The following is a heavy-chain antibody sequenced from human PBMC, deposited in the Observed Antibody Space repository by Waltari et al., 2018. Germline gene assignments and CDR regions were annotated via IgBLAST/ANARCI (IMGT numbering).Heavy chain of an antibody. CDR1: GFTFSSFS. V-gene: IGHV3-21*01. J-gene: IGHJ3*02. CDR3: ARAYSSRFDI. CDR2: ISSSSSYI. D-gene: IGHD6-13*01. Sequence: EVQLVESGGGLVKPGGSLRLSCAAYGFTFSSFSMNWVRQAPGKGLEWVSSISSSSSYIYYADSVKGRFTISRDNAKNSLYLQMNSLRAEDTAVYYCARAYSSRFDIWGQGTMVTVSS.